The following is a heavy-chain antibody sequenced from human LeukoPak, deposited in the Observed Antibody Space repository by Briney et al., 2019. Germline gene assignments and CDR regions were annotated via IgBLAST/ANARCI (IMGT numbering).Heavy chain of an antibody. V-gene: IGHV3-23*01. D-gene: IGHD1-26*01. CDR1: GFTFSSYG. CDR2: ISGPGGGT. CDR3: APEALPYSGSYYY. J-gene: IGHJ4*02. Sequence: GGSLRLSCTASGFTFSSYGMHCVRQAPGKGLEWVSTISGPGGGTFYADSVKGRFTISRDNSKSTLYLQMNSLRGEDTAVYFCAPEALPYSGSYYYWGQGTLVTVSS.